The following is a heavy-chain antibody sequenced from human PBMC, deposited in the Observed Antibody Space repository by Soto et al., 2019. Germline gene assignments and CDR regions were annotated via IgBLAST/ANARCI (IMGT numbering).Heavy chain of an antibody. Sequence: QVQLVESGGGLVKPGGSLRLSCAASGFTFSDYYMSWIRQAPGKGQEWVSYISSSGDITYYADSVKGRVTISRDNAKNSLYLQMHNLRAEDTAVYYCARDLGYYDSSGYFDYWGHGTLITVSS. D-gene: IGHD3-22*01. CDR3: ARDLGYYDSSGYFDY. J-gene: IGHJ4*01. CDR1: GFTFSDYY. CDR2: ISSSGDIT. V-gene: IGHV3-11*01.